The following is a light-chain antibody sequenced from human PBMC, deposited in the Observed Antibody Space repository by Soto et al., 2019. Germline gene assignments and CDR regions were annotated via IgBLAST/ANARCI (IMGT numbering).Light chain of an antibody. Sequence: QSVLTQPPSVSGSPGQRVTISCTGTSSNIGAGYDVHWYQQPPGTAPKLLIYDNNNRPSGVPDRFSGSKSGTPASLAITGLPAEDEDDYACQSCDSCQSGSRVFGGGTKLTVL. V-gene: IGLV1-40*01. CDR1: SSNIGAGYD. CDR2: DNN. CDR3: QSCDSCQSGSRV. J-gene: IGLJ2*01.